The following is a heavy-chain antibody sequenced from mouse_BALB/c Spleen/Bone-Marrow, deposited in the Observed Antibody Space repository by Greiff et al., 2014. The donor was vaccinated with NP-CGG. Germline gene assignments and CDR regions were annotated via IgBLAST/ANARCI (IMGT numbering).Heavy chain of an antibody. CDR1: GYTFTSYW. CDR3: ARYATATYWFAY. D-gene: IGHD1-2*01. V-gene: IGHV1S81*02. CDR2: INPSNGRT. J-gene: IGHJ3*01. Sequence: QVQLKESGAELVKPRASVKLSCKASGYTFTSYWMHWVKQRPGQGLEWIGEINPSNGRTNYNEKFKSKATLTVDKSSSTAYMQLSSLTSEDSAVYYCARYATATYWFAYWGQGTLVTVSA.